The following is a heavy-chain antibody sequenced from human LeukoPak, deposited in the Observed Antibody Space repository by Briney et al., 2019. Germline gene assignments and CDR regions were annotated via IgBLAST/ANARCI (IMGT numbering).Heavy chain of an antibody. CDR1: GGSFSGYY. J-gene: IGHJ5*02. D-gene: IGHD3-10*01. Sequence: SETLSLTCAVYGGSFSGYYWSWIRQPPGKGLEWIGEINHSGSTNYNPSLKSRVTISVDTSKNQFSLKLSSVTAADTAVYYCARHLTYYYGSGSSDPWGQGTLVTVSS. V-gene: IGHV4-34*01. CDR3: ARHLTYYYGSGSSDP. CDR2: INHSGST.